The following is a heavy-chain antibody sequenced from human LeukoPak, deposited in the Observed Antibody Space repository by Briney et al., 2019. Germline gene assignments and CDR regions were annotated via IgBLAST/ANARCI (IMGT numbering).Heavy chain of an antibody. J-gene: IGHJ4*02. D-gene: IGHD3-10*01. Sequence: ASVKVSCKVSGYTLTELTMHWVRQAPGKGLEWMGGFDPEDGETIYTQKFQGRVTMTRDTSISTAYMELSRLRSDDTAVYYCARDEGPGSYVLYYFDYWGQGTLVTVSS. CDR1: GYTLTELT. CDR3: ARDEGPGSYVLYYFDY. CDR2: FDPEDGET. V-gene: IGHV1-24*01.